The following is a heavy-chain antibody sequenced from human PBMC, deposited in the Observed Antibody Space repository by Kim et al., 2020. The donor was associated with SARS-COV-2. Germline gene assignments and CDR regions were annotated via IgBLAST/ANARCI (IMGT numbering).Heavy chain of an antibody. CDR2: ISGSGGST. D-gene: IGHD6-13*01. J-gene: IGHJ4*02. CDR3: AKDPSIAAAGTQDNYFDY. CDR1: GFTFSSYA. Sequence: GGSLRLSCAASGFTFSSYAMSWVRQAPGKGLEWVSAISGSGGSTYYADSVKGRFTISRDNSKNTLYLQMNSLRAEDTAVYYCAKDPSIAAAGTQDNYFDYWGQGTLVTVSS. V-gene: IGHV3-23*01.